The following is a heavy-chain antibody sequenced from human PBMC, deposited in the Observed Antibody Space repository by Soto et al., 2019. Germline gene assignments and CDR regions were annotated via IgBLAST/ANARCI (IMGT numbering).Heavy chain of an antibody. J-gene: IGHJ3*02. CDR1: GGTFSSYA. Sequence: GASVKVSCKASGGTFSSYAISWVRQAPGQGLEWMGGIIPIFGTANYAQKFQGRVTITADESTSTAYMELSSLRSEDTAMYYCASSGYYQDAFDIWGQGTMVTVSS. CDR3: ASSGYYQDAFDI. V-gene: IGHV1-69*13. CDR2: IIPIFGTA. D-gene: IGHD3-22*01.